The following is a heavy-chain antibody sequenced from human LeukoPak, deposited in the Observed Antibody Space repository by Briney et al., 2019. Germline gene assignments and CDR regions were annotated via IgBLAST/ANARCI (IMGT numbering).Heavy chain of an antibody. V-gene: IGHV3-21*01. D-gene: IGHD3-10*01. J-gene: IGHJ4*02. Sequence: GGSLRLSCAASGFTFSTYNMNWVRRTPGKGLEWVSSITSSSTYMFYADSVRGRFTISRDNSKNTLYLQMNSLRAEDTAVYYCAFRGGRLDYYLDYWGQGALVTVSS. CDR2: ITSSSTYM. CDR3: AFRGGRLDYYLDY. CDR1: GFTFSTYN.